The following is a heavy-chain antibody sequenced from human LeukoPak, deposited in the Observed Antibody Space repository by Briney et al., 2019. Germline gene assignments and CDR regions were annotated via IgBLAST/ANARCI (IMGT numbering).Heavy chain of an antibody. CDR1: GYSFTTYW. Sequence: GESLQISCRGSGYSFTTYWIGWVRQMRGKGLEWMGIIYPGDSDTRYSPSFQGQVTMSADKSINTAYLQWSSLKASDTAMYYCARRQGCSSTSCPPDYWGQGTLVTVSS. CDR2: IYPGDSDT. CDR3: ARRQGCSSTSCPPDY. J-gene: IGHJ4*02. D-gene: IGHD2-2*01. V-gene: IGHV5-51*01.